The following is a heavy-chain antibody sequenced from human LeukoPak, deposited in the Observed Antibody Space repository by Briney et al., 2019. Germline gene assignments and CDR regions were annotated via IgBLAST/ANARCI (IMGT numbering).Heavy chain of an antibody. Sequence: GGSLRLSCAASGFIFNNYGLIWVRQAPGKGLQWVSAISNDGGGIQYADFVKGRFSISRDNSKNMLFLQMNSLTAEDTALYYCAKGSSGYFADLWGQGTLVTVSS. CDR3: AKGSSGYFADL. CDR2: ISNDGGGI. V-gene: IGHV3-23*01. D-gene: IGHD3-22*01. J-gene: IGHJ5*02. CDR1: GFIFNNYG.